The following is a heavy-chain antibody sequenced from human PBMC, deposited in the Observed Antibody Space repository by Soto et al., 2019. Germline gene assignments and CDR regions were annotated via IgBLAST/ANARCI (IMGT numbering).Heavy chain of an antibody. D-gene: IGHD3-3*01. CDR2: ISYDGSNK. CDR1: GFTFSSYG. CDR3: AKIEGLDFWSGYSSGGQFDY. J-gene: IGHJ4*02. Sequence: VQLVESGGGVVQPGRSLRLSCAASGFTFSSYGMHWVRQAPGKGLEWVAVISYDGSNKYYADSVKGRFTISRDNSKNTLYLQMNRLRAEDTAVYYCAKIEGLDFWSGYSSGGQFDYWGQGTLVTVSS. V-gene: IGHV3-30*18.